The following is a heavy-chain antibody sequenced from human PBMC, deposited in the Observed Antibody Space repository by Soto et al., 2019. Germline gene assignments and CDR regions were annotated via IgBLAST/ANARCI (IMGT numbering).Heavy chain of an antibody. Sequence: GGSLRLSCAASGFTFSSYAMSWVRQAPGKGLEWVSAISGSGGCTYYADSVKGRFTISRDNSKNSLYLQMNSLRAEDTAVYYCARDLVFLGSTMDVWGQGTTVTVSS. CDR1: GFTFSSYA. CDR2: ISGSGGCT. D-gene: IGHD2-2*01. J-gene: IGHJ6*02. CDR3: ARDLVFLGSTMDV. V-gene: IGHV3-23*01.